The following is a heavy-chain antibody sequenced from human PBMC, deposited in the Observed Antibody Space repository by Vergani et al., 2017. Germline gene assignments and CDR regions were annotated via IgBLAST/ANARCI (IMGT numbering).Heavy chain of an antibody. CDR2: IKNTGDST. D-gene: IGHD3-16*01. J-gene: IGHJ5*02. CDR3: AKDLGTASGGGWFDP. CDR1: GFTFSSHA. V-gene: IGHV3-23*01. Sequence: EVQLLQSEGAVVQPGGSLRLSCVASGFTFSSHAMSWVRQGHGQGLEWFSSIKNTGDSTHYADSVKGRFTISRANSKNTLYLQMNSLRVEDTAVYYCAKDLGTASGGGWFDPWGQGTLVTVSS.